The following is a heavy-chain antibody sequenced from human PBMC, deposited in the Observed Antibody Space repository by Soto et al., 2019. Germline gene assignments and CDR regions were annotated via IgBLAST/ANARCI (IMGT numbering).Heavy chain of an antibody. CDR2: ISWNSGDI. CDR3: VRSSGGAFDI. V-gene: IGHV3-9*01. CDR1: GFIFDRYS. Sequence: EVQLVESGGGLVQPGRSLRLSCAGSGFIFDRYSMYWVRQAPGKGLGWVSGISWNSGDIDYVDSVKGRFTISRDNANNALYLQMNSLRPQDTALYYCVRSSGGAFDIWGQGTVVTVSS. D-gene: IGHD3-10*01. J-gene: IGHJ3*02.